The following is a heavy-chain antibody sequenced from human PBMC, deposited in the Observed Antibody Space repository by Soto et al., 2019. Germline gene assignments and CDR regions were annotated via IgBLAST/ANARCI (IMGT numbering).Heavy chain of an antibody. CDR3: AKTVYYDFWSGPSRFDY. CDR2: ISGSGGST. V-gene: IGHV3-23*01. CDR1: GFTFSSYA. J-gene: IGHJ4*02. Sequence: PGGSLRLSCAASGFTFSSYAMSWVRQAPGKGLEWVSAISGSGGSTYYADSVKGRFTISRDNSKNTLYLQMNSLRAEDTAVYYCAKTVYYDFWSGPSRFDYWGQGTLVTVSS. D-gene: IGHD3-3*01.